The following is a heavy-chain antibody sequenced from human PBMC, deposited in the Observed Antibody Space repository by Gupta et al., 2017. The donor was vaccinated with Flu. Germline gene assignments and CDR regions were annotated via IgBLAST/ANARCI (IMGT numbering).Heavy chain of an antibody. Sequence: WVRKGTGQGLEWMGWINPNSGGKNYEKKFKVSVTKSRDKSLSTDHMERTRGRTEDTAMQFCARELIAAASSSDEEYYGMDFWGQGTTVTVSS. CDR2: INPNSGGK. J-gene: IGHJ6*02. V-gene: IGHV1-2*02. D-gene: IGHD6-13*01. CDR3: ARELIAAASSSDEEYYGMDF.